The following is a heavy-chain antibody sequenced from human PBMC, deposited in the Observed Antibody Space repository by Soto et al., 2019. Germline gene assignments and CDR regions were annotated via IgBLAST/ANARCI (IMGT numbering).Heavy chain of an antibody. J-gene: IGHJ6*02. CDR1: GYSFTSYW. V-gene: IGHV5-51*01. D-gene: IGHD3-22*01. CDR3: ARPGYISYDSSGYPNYYYYGMDV. CDR2: IYPGDSDT. Sequence: GESLKISCKGSGYSFTSYWIGWVRQMPGKGLEWMGIIYPGDSDTRYSPSFQGQVTISADKSISTAYLQWSSLKASDTAMYYCARPGYISYDSSGYPNYYYYGMDVWGQGTTVTVSS.